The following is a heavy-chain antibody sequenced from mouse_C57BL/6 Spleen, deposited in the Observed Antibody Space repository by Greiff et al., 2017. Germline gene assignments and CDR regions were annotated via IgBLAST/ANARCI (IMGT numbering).Heavy chain of an antibody. Sequence: EVKLVESGGDLVKPGGSLKLSCAASGFTFSSYGMSWVRQTPDKRLEWVATISSGGSYTYYPDSVKGRFTISRDNAKNTLYLQMSSLKSEDTAMYYCASHYDYDRFAYWGQGTLVTVSA. V-gene: IGHV5-6*01. J-gene: IGHJ3*01. CDR2: ISSGGSYT. CDR3: ASHYDYDRFAY. CDR1: GFTFSSYG. D-gene: IGHD2-4*01.